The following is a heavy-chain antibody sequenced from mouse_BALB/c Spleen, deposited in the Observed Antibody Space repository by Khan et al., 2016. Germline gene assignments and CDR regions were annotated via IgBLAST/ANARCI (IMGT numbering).Heavy chain of an antibody. D-gene: IGHD2-13*01. J-gene: IGHJ2*01. CDR3: ASMGGDYEG. V-gene: IGHV1-18*01. CDR2: VNPNNGGT. Sequence: MQLEESGPDLVKPGASVKISCKASGYLFTGYYMHWVKQSHGKSLEWIGRVNPNNGGTTYNQKFKGKAILTVDKSSTTAYMELRSLTSEDSAVFYCASMGGDYEGWGQGTTLTVAS. CDR1: GYLFTGYY.